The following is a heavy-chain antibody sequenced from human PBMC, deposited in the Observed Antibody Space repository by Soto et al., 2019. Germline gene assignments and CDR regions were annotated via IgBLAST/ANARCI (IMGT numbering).Heavy chain of an antibody. CDR3: AKSPRGEMATD. CDR2: INTYNGMT. Sequence: QVQLVQSGGEVKKPGASVTVSCKASGYTFINYHITWVRQAPGQGLEWMAWINTYNGMTDYAQRFQGRVTMTRDTTTITAYMELRNLGSDDTAVYFCAKSPRGEMATDWGQGTLVTGSS. D-gene: IGHD5-12*01. CDR1: GYTFINYH. V-gene: IGHV1-18*01. J-gene: IGHJ4*02.